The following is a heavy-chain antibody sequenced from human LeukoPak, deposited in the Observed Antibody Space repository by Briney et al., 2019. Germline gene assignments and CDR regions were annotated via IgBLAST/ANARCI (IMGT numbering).Heavy chain of an antibody. CDR1: GFTFSSYA. Sequence: GGSLRLSCAASGFTFSSYAMGWVRQAPGKGLEWVSVISGSGVSTYYADSVKGRFTISRDNSKNTLYLQMNSLRAEDTAVYYCAKGYYYDSSGYYVAHMDVWGKGTTVTISS. V-gene: IGHV3-23*01. CDR2: ISGSGVST. D-gene: IGHD3-22*01. CDR3: AKGYYYDSSGYYVAHMDV. J-gene: IGHJ6*03.